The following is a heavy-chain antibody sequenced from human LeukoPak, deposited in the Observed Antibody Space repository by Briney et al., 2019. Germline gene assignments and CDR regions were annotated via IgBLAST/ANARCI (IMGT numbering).Heavy chain of an antibody. CDR3: ARGSKIQSWLYYFDY. CDR1: GFTFSSYG. J-gene: IGHJ4*02. V-gene: IGHV3-30*02. D-gene: IGHD5-18*01. CDR2: VRYTGSNQ. Sequence: GGSLRLSCAASGFTFSSYGMHWVRRAPGKGLEWVAFVRYTGSNQYYTDSVKGRFTISRDNSKDTLYLQMNSLRADDTAVYYCARGSKIQSWLYYFDYWGQGTLVTVSS.